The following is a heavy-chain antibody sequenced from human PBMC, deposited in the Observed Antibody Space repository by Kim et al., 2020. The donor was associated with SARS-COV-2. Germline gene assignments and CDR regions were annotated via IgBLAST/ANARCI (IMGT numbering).Heavy chain of an antibody. CDR2: IYHSGST. J-gene: IGHJ6*02. V-gene: IGHV4-4*02. Sequence: SETLSLTCAVSGGSISSSNWWSWVRQPPGKGLEWIGEIYHSGSTNYNPSLKSRVTISVDKSKNQFSLKLSSVTAADTAVYYCARTDSGSYYAKSDYYGMDVWGQGTTVTVSS. CDR3: ARTDSGSYYAKSDYYGMDV. CDR1: GGSISSSNW. D-gene: IGHD1-26*01.